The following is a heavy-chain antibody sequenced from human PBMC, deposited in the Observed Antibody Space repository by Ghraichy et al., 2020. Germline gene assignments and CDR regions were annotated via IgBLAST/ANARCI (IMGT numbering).Heavy chain of an antibody. CDR2: ISSSSSYI. Sequence: GGSLRLSCAASGFTFSSYSMNWVRQAPGKGLEWVSSISSSSSYIYYADSVKGRFTISRDNAKNSLYLQMNSLRAEDTAVYYCARDRQGKWLVERGFDYWGQGTLVTVSS. CDR3: ARDRQGKWLVERGFDY. V-gene: IGHV3-21*01. D-gene: IGHD6-19*01. J-gene: IGHJ4*02. CDR1: GFTFSSYS.